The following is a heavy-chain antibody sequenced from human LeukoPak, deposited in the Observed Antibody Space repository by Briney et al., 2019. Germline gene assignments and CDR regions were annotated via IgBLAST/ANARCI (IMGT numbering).Heavy chain of an antibody. D-gene: IGHD3-10*01. CDR1: GFTFSSYW. Sequence: PGGSLRLSCAASGFTFSSYWMSWVRQAPGKGLEWVANIKQDGSEKYYVDSVKGRFTISRDNAKNSLYLQMNSLRAEDTAVYYCARAFLWFGEFVDAFDIWGQGTMVTVSS. V-gene: IGHV3-7*01. J-gene: IGHJ3*02. CDR3: ARAFLWFGEFVDAFDI. CDR2: IKQDGSEK.